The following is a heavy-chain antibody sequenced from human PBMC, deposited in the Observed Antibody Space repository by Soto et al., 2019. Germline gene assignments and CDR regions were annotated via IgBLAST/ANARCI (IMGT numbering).Heavy chain of an antibody. Sequence: QVQLVESGGGVVQTGRSLRLSCAASGFTFSSYAMHWVRQAPGKGLGWVAVMSYDGTNKYYAGSVKGRFTISRDNSENTVNLQMNSLRDEDTAVYYCARGNGGSCYSGMDYWGQGTLVTVSS. CDR2: MSYDGTNK. J-gene: IGHJ4*02. CDR3: ARGNGGSCYSGMDY. V-gene: IGHV3-30-3*01. CDR1: GFTFSSYA. D-gene: IGHD2-15*01.